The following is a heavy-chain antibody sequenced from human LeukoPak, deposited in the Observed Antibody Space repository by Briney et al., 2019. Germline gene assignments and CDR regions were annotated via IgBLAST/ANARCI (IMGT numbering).Heavy chain of an antibody. Sequence: SETLSLTCTVSGGSISSYYWSWIRQPAGKGLEWIGRIYTSGSTNYNPSLKSRVTMSVDTSKNQFSLKLSSVTAADTAVYYCARVGSDWNDVRYNWFDPWGQGTLVTVSS. CDR2: IYTSGST. V-gene: IGHV4-4*07. D-gene: IGHD1-1*01. CDR1: GGSISSYY. J-gene: IGHJ5*02. CDR3: ARVGSDWNDVRYNWFDP.